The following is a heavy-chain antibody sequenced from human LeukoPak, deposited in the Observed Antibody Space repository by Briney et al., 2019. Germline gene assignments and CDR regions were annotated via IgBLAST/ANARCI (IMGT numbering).Heavy chain of an antibody. CDR1: GGSISSSNYY. CDR3: ARVHLGMGFYFDY. CDR2: IYYSGGT. D-gene: IGHD7-27*01. Sequence: NSSETLSLTCTVSGGSISSSNYYWGWIRQPPGKGLEWIGTIYYSGGTFYNPSLKSRVTISIDTSKNQFSLNLSSVTAADTAVYYCARVHLGMGFYFDYWGQGTLVTASS. V-gene: IGHV4-39*07. J-gene: IGHJ4*02.